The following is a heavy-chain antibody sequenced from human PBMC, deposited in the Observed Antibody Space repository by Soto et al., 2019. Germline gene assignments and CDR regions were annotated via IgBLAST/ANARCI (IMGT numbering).Heavy chain of an antibody. V-gene: IGHV1-46*01. CDR2: IIPSGGST. Sequence: ASVKVSCKASGYTFTNYYMHWVRQSPGQGLEWMRIIIPSGGSTSYAQKFQGRVTMTRDTSTSTVYTELSSLRSEDTAVYYCARDVGQKWLSRGMFVWGQGTKGTVCS. D-gene: IGHD3-22*01. CDR1: GYTFTNYY. J-gene: IGHJ6*02. CDR3: ARDVGQKWLSRGMFV.